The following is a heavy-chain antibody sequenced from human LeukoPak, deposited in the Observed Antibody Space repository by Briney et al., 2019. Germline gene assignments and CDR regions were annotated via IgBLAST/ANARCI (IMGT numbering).Heavy chain of an antibody. V-gene: IGHV1-46*01. CDR3: ARVGVRENWFDP. CDR2: INPSGGST. CDR1: GYTFTSYD. D-gene: IGHD3-10*01. Sequence: ASVKVSCKASGYTFTSYDIIWVRQASGQGLEWMGIINPSGGSTSYAQKFQGRVTMTRDTSTSTVYMELSSLRSEDTAVYYCARVGVRENWFDPWGQGTLVTVSS. J-gene: IGHJ5*02.